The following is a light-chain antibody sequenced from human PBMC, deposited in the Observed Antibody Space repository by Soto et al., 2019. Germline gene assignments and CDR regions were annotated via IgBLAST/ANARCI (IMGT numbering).Light chain of an antibody. J-gene: IGKJ4*01. Sequence: IHMTQSPSAMSASVGYRVTITCLSRQAISNYLAWFQQKPGQVPKRLIYAASTLHSGVPSRFSGSGSGTDFTLTISGLQPEDFATYYCQQLSSYPSTFGGGTKVHIK. CDR3: QQLSSYPST. CDR2: AAS. V-gene: IGKV1-17*03. CDR1: QAISNY.